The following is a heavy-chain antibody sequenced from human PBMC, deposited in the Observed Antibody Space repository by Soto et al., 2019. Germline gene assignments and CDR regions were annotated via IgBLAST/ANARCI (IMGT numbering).Heavy chain of an antibody. CDR1: GYTFTSYT. D-gene: IGHD3-22*01. Sequence: SSVKVSCKASGYTFTSYTLQWVRQAPGQRLDWLGRINACNGDTHYSQSFQGRVTINRDTSASTSYMELSSLRSEDTAVYYCARGHYDSRGYYYSYFDYWGQGTRVTVS. V-gene: IGHV1-3*01. CDR2: INACNGDT. J-gene: IGHJ4*02. CDR3: ARGHYDSRGYYYSYFDY.